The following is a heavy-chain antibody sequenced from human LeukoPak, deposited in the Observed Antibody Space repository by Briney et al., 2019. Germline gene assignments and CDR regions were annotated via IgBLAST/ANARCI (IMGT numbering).Heavy chain of an antibody. CDR3: ARDMGYSGSSPIEY. D-gene: IGHD1-26*01. Sequence: GGSLRLSCAASGFTFSSYSMNWVRQAPGKGLEWVSSISSSSSYIYYADSVKGRFTISRDNAKNSLYLQMNSLRAEDTAVYYCARDMGYSGSSPIEYWGQGSLVTVSS. CDR1: GFTFSSYS. J-gene: IGHJ4*02. V-gene: IGHV3-21*01. CDR2: ISSSSSYI.